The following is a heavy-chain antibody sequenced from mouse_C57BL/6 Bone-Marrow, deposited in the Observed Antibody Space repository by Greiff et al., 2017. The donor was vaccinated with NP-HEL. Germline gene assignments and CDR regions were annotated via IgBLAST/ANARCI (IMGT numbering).Heavy chain of an antibody. Sequence: EVQLMESGGGLVKPGGSLKLSCAASGFTFSSYAMSWVRQTPEKRLEWVATISDGGSYTYYPDNVKGRFTISRDNAKNNLYLQMSHLKSEDTAMYYCASTVVAPFDYWGQGTTLTVSS. CDR1: GFTFSSYA. CDR2: ISDGGSYT. CDR3: ASTVVAPFDY. J-gene: IGHJ2*01. V-gene: IGHV5-4*01. D-gene: IGHD1-1*01.